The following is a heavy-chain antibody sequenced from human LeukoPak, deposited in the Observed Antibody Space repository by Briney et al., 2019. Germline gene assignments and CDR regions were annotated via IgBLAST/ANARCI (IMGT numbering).Heavy chain of an antibody. Sequence: GGSLRLSCAASGFSFSNYGMNWVRQAPGKGLEGISGISGGGGTTYYADSVMGHFTISRDSSKNTLYLQMNSLRVEDTAVYFCAKAYDNSGHILRYSDFWGQGTLVTVSS. J-gene: IGHJ4*02. CDR3: AKAYDNSGHILRYSDF. CDR2: ISGGGGTT. D-gene: IGHD3-22*01. V-gene: IGHV3-23*01. CDR1: GFSFSNYG.